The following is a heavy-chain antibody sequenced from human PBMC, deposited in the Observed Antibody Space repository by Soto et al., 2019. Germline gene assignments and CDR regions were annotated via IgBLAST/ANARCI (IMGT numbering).Heavy chain of an antibody. J-gene: IGHJ6*02. Sequence: SGPTLVNPTQTLTLTCTFSGFSLSTSGMRVSWIRQPPGKALEWLARIDWDDDKFYSTSLKTRLTISKDTSKNQVVLTMTNMDPVDTATYYCAQTGRVGYPYYYGMDVWGQGTTVTVSS. D-gene: IGHD5-12*01. CDR1: GFSLSTSGMR. CDR3: AQTGRVGYPYYYGMDV. CDR2: IDWDDDK. V-gene: IGHV2-70*04.